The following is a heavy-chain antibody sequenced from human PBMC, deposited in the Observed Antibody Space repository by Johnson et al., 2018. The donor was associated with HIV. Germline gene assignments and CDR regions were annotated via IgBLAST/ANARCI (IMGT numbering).Heavy chain of an antibody. D-gene: IGHD3-22*01. CDR2: IRYDGSNT. CDR1: GFTFSSYG. V-gene: IGHV3-30*02. J-gene: IGHJ3*02. CDR3: AKVVGNYWPDSFDI. Sequence: QVQLVESGGGVVQPGGSLRLSCAASGFTFSSYGMHWVRQAPGKGLEWVAFIRYDGSNTYYADSVQGRFTISRDKYENTLYLQMNSLRDEDTAVYYCAKVVGNYWPDSFDIWGQGTMVTVSS.